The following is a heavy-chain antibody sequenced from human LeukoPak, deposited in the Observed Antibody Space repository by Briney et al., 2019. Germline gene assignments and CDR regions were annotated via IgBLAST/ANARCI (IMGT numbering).Heavy chain of an antibody. J-gene: IGHJ3*02. Sequence: GESLKISCKGSGYSFTSYWIGWVRQMPGKGLEWMGIIYPGDSDTRYSPSFQGQVTISADKSISTAYLQWSSLKASDTAMYYCARHRIGYCSSTSCLGTAFDIWGQGTMVTVSS. CDR3: ARHRIGYCSSTSCLGTAFDI. CDR1: GYSFTSYW. CDR2: IYPGDSDT. D-gene: IGHD2-2*01. V-gene: IGHV5-51*01.